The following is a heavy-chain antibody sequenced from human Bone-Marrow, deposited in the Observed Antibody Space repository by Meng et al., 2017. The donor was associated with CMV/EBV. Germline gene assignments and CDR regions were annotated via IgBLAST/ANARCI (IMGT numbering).Heavy chain of an antibody. V-gene: IGHV3-23*01. CDR2: ISGSGGST. Sequence: GESLKISCAASGFTFSSYAVSWVRQAPGKGLEWVSAISGSGGSTYYADSVKGRFTISRDNSKNTLYLQMNSLRAEDTAVYYCAKDLGGYCSSTSCPQGRWGQGTLVTVSS. D-gene: IGHD2-2*01. J-gene: IGHJ4*02. CDR3: AKDLGGYCSSTSCPQGR. CDR1: GFTFSSYA.